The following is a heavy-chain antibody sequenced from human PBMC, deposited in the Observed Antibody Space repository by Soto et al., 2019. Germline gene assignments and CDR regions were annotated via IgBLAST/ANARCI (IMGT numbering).Heavy chain of an antibody. J-gene: IGHJ4*02. CDR3: ARRAIQGSIDY. D-gene: IGHD3-10*01. CDR1: GYSISSSNW. V-gene: IGHV4-28*01. Sequence: SETLSLTCAVSGYSISSSNWWGWIRQPPGKGLEWIGYIYYSGTTYYNPSLKSRVTMSVDTSKNQFSLKLTSVTAVDTAVYYCARRAIQGSIDYWGQGTLSPSPQ. CDR2: IYYSGTT.